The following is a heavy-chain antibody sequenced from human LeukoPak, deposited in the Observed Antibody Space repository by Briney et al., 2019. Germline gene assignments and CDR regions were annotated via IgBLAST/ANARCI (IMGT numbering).Heavy chain of an antibody. CDR1: GFTFSNYF. CDR2: ISYNGDET. CDR3: ARDPSVGGFSGSELDF. J-gene: IGHJ4*02. V-gene: IGHV3-64*01. Sequence: GGSLRLSCAASGFTFSNYFMHRVRQAPGKGLDYLSVISYNGDETYYAKSVKGRFTISRDNSKNTLYLQMGTLRPEDTAVYYCARDPSVGGFSGSELDFWGQGTLVTVSS. D-gene: IGHD3-16*01.